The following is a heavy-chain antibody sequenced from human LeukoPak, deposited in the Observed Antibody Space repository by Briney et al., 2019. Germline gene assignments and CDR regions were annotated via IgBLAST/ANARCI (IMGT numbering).Heavy chain of an antibody. D-gene: IGHD2-21*02. J-gene: IGHJ5*02. Sequence: ASVMVSWKASGYTFTDYYIHWVRQAPGQGFEWMGWINPNSGDRNYAQRFQDRVTLTRDTSISTAYMELTNLRTDDTAIYYCARPNGDFYNWFDPWGQGTLVTVSS. V-gene: IGHV1-2*02. CDR1: GYTFTDYY. CDR2: INPNSGDR. CDR3: ARPNGDFYNWFDP.